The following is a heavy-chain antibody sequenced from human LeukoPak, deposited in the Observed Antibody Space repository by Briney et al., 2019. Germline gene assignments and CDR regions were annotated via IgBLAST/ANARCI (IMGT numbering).Heavy chain of an antibody. CDR3: ARHQYRSSSTYHFDY. D-gene: IGHD6-13*01. J-gene: IGHJ4*02. CDR1: GGSISSSSHS. Sequence: PSETLSLTCTVSGGSISSSSHSWGWIRQPPGKGLEWIGSMYYSGNTYYNSSLKSRLTISVDTSKNQFSLKVTSVTAADTAVYYCARHQYRSSSTYHFDYWGQGTLVTVSS. CDR2: MYYSGNT. V-gene: IGHV4-39*01.